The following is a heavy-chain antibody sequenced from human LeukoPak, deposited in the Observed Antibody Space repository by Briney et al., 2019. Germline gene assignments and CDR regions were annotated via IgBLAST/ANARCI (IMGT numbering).Heavy chain of an antibody. J-gene: IGHJ4*02. D-gene: IGHD3-22*01. CDR1: GFTFSSYD. V-gene: IGHV3-9*01. Sequence: GGSLRLSCAACGFTFSSYDMHWVRQAPGKGLEWVSGISWNSGSIGYADSVKGRFTISRDNAKNSLYLQMNSLRAEDTALYYCAKGYSYYYDSSGYFDYWGQGTLVTVSS. CDR2: ISWNSGSI. CDR3: AKGYSYYYDSSGYFDY.